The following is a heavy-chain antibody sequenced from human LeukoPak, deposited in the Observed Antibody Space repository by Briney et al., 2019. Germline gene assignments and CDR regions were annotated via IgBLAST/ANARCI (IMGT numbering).Heavy chain of an antibody. CDR3: ARDSHSIAAEIDY. V-gene: IGHV3-48*03. D-gene: IGHD6-13*01. CDR2: ISESGSTI. J-gene: IGHJ4*02. CDR1: GFTFSSYE. Sequence: GGSLRLSCAASGFTFSSYEMNWVRQAPGKGLEWVSCISESGSTIFYADSVKGRFTISRDNAKNSLFLQMNSLRAEDTAVYYCARDSHSIAAEIDYWGQGTLVTVSS.